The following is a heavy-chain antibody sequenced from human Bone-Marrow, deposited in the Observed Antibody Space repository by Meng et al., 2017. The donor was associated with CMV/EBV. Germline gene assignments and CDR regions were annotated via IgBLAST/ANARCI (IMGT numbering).Heavy chain of an antibody. CDR2: IIPILGIA. V-gene: IGHV1-69*02. CDR3: ASLNAFDI. Sequence: SVKVSCKASGGTFSSYTISWVRQAPGQGLEWMGRIIPILGIANYAQKFQGRVTMTRDTSTSTVYMELSSLRSEDTAVYYCASLNAFDIWGQGTMVTVSS. J-gene: IGHJ3*02. CDR1: GGTFSSYT.